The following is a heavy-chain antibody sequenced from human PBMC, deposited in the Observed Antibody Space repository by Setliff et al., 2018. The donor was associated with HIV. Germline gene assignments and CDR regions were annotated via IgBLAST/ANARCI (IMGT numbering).Heavy chain of an antibody. CDR1: GPSINIHY. CDR3: AKGAGFYGDYTFDH. D-gene: IGHD4-17*01. Sequence: SDTLSLTCTVSGPSINIHYWSWIRQSPGKGFEWIGYIYSTGSTNYNPSLQSRVTIAMVASRNQFSLKVTSVTAADTAVYYCAKGAGFYGDYTFDHWGQGRQVTVSS. J-gene: IGHJ4*02. V-gene: IGHV4-59*11. CDR2: IYSTGST.